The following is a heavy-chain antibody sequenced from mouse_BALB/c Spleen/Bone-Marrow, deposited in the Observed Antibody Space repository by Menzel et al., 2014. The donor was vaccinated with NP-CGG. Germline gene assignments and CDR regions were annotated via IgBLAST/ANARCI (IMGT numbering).Heavy chain of an antibody. CDR2: IWSGGST. CDR3: ARNLYYGNSLYAMDY. Sequence: QVQLKQSGPGLVQPSQSLSITCTVSGFSLTTYGVHWVRQSPGKGLEWLGVIWSGGSTDYNAAFISRLSITKDNSKSQVFFKMNSLQANDTAIYYCARNLYYGNSLYAMDYWGQGTSVTVSS. CDR1: GFSLTTYG. V-gene: IGHV2-2*02. J-gene: IGHJ4*01. D-gene: IGHD1-1*01.